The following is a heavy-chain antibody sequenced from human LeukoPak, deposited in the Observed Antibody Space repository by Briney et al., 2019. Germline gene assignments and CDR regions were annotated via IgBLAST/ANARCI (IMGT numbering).Heavy chain of an antibody. CDR1: SYTFTSYG. Sequence: GASVKVSCKASSYTFTSYGISWVRQAPGQGLEWLGWISAYNGNTNYAQKLQGRVTMTTDTSTSTAYMELRSLRSDDTAVYYCARGPWDYYDSSGPPVPDYWGQGTLVTVCS. V-gene: IGHV1-18*01. CDR3: ARGPWDYYDSSGPPVPDY. D-gene: IGHD3-22*01. J-gene: IGHJ4*02. CDR2: ISAYNGNT.